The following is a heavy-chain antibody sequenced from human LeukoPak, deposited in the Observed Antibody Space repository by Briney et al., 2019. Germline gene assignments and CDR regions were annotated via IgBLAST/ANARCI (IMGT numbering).Heavy chain of an antibody. CDR2: IIPIFGTA. CDR3: ARDFKNVLLWFGEPNNWFDP. J-gene: IGHJ5*02. Sequence: GASVKVSCKASGGTFSSYAISWVRQAPGQGPEWMGRIIPIFGTANYAQKFQGRVTITADKSTSTAYMELSSLRSEDTAVYYCARDFKNVLLWFGEPNNWFDPWGQGTLVTVSS. CDR1: GGTFSSYA. V-gene: IGHV1-69*06. D-gene: IGHD3-10*01.